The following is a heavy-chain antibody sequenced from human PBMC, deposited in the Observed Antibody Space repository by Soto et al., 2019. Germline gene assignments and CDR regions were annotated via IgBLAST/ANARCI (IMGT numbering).Heavy chain of an antibody. CDR1: GGSISSGGYS. CDR2: IYHSGST. CDR3: ARALNYYGSGSVLGFDY. Sequence: QLQLQESGSGLVKPSQTLSLTCAVSGGSISSGGYSWSWIRQPPGNGLEWIGHIYHSGSTYYNPSLKSRVTISVDRSKNQFSLKLRSVTAADTAVYYCARALNYYGSGSVLGFDYWGQGTLVTVSS. D-gene: IGHD3-10*01. J-gene: IGHJ4*02. V-gene: IGHV4-30-2*01.